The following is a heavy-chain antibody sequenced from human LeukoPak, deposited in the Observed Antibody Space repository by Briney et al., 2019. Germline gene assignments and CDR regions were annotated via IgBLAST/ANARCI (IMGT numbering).Heavy chain of an antibody. CDR2: ISGSGAST. CDR3: AKSYSSSSSAYQTD. V-gene: IGHV3-23*01. CDR1: GFSVTGYW. J-gene: IGHJ4*02. Sequence: PGGSLRLSCAGSGFSVTGYWIHWVRQAPGKGLQLVSAISGSGASTYYVDSVRGRFTISRDNSKNTLYLQMNSLRAEDTAVYYCAKSYSSSSSAYQTDWGQGTLVTVSS. D-gene: IGHD6-13*01.